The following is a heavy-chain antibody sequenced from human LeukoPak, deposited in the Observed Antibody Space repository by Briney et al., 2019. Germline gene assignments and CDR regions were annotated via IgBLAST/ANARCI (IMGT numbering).Heavy chain of an antibody. J-gene: IGHJ6*04. CDR2: IRFDGSNI. Sequence: PGGSLRLSCVASGFTFRTYSMTWVRQAPGKGLEWVTYIRFDGSNIYYAEAVKGRFTISRDNPKNTLFLQMNRLRADDTAVYSCAKDPTYSGYGGLDVWGKGTTVTISS. D-gene: IGHD5-12*01. V-gene: IGHV3-30*02. CDR3: AKDPTYSGYGGLDV. CDR1: GFTFRTYS.